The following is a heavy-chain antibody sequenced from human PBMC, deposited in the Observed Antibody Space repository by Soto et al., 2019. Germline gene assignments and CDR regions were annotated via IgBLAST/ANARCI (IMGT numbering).Heavy chain of an antibody. V-gene: IGHV3-33*01. J-gene: IGHJ6*02. CDR3: ARDLLGAISYYYGMDV. Sequence: QVQLVESGGGVVQPGRSLRLSCAASGFTFSSYGMHWVRQAPGKGLEWVAVIWYDGSNKYYADSVKGRFTISRDNSKTTLYLQMNSLRAEDTAVYYCARDLLGAISYYYGMDVWGQGTTVTVSS. CDR1: GFTFSSYG. D-gene: IGHD1-26*01. CDR2: IWYDGSNK.